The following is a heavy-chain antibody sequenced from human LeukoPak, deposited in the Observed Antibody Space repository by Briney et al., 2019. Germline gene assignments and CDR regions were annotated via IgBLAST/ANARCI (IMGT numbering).Heavy chain of an antibody. CDR2: ISQSDNS. Sequence: PAQTLSLTCKVSGDSLSSSTCNWSWIRQPPGKGLEWIGYISQSDNSYFTPSLKSRATISVDRSKNQFSLTLTSVTAADTAVYYCARDQVDYDTPDHFDYWGKGTLVTVSS. D-gene: IGHD3-22*01. CDR1: GDSLSSSTCN. V-gene: IGHV4-30-2*01. J-gene: IGHJ4*02. CDR3: ARDQVDYDTPDHFDY.